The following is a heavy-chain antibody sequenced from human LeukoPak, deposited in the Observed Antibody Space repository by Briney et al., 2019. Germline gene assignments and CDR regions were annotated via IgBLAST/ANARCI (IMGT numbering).Heavy chain of an antibody. D-gene: IGHD3-16*01. CDR3: AKASWVSSTDAVR. J-gene: IGHJ4*02. V-gene: IGHV3-23*01. Sequence: GGSLRLSCAASGLSFSSFAMSWVRQGPARGLEWVSSIRGNGETSYADSVKGRFTLSSDSSRNTVYFQLNNLRVEDTAIYYCAKASWVSSTDAVRWGQGTLVTVSS. CDR1: GLSFSSFA. CDR2: IRGNGET.